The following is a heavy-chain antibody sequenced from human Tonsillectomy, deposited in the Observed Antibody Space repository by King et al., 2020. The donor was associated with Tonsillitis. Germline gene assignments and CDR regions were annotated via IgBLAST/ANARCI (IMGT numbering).Heavy chain of an antibody. J-gene: IGHJ4*02. CDR3: ARSDYGDYFPFDY. V-gene: IGHV4-34*01. CDR1: GGSFSGYY. D-gene: IGHD4-17*01. Sequence: VQLQQWGAGLLKPSEPLSLTCAVYGGSFSGYYWSWIRQSPGRGLEWIGEINHSGSTNYNPSLKRRVTILADTSKNQFSLKLSSVTAADTAVYYCARSDYGDYFPFDYWGQGTLVTVSS. CDR2: INHSGST.